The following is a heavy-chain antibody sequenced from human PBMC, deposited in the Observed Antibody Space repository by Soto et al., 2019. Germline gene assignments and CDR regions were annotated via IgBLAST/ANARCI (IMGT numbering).Heavy chain of an antibody. J-gene: IGHJ4*02. D-gene: IGHD5-12*01. CDR2: ISAYNGNT. CDR1: GYTFTSYG. Sequence: ASVKVSCKASGYTFTSYGISWVRQAPGQGLEWMGWISAYNGNTNYAQKLQGRVTMTTDTSTSTAYMELSSLRSEDTAVYYCARVNWGYDFDSWGQGTLVTVSS. V-gene: IGHV1-18*01. CDR3: ARVNWGYDFDS.